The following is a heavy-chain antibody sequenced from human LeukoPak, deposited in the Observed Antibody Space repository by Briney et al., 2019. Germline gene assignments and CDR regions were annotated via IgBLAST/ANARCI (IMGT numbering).Heavy chain of an antibody. CDR3: ARAGYRVGPFDY. Sequence: SETLSLTCAVYGGSFSGYHWSWIRQPPGKGLEWLGEINHNGSTNYNPSLKSRVTISVDTSKNQFSLKLSSVTAADTAVYYCARAGYRVGPFDYWGQGTLVTVSS. CDR1: GGSFSGYH. V-gene: IGHV4-34*01. J-gene: IGHJ4*02. D-gene: IGHD1-26*01. CDR2: INHNGST.